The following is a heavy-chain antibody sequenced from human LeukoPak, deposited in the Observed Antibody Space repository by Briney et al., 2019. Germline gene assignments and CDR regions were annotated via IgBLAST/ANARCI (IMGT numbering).Heavy chain of an antibody. Sequence: GGSLRLSCAASGFTFDDYAMHWVRQAPGKGLEWVSGISWNSGSIVYADSVKGRFTISRDNAKNSLYLQMNSLRAEDMALYYCAKDQYSSGWYGRGAFDYWGQGTLVTVSS. J-gene: IGHJ4*02. CDR1: GFTFDDYA. CDR3: AKDQYSSGWYGRGAFDY. CDR2: ISWNSGSI. V-gene: IGHV3-9*03. D-gene: IGHD6-19*01.